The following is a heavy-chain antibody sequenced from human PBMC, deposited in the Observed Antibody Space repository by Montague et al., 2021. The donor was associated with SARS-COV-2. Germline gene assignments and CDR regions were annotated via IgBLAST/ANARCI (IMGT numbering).Heavy chain of an antibody. CDR1: GDSITSDVSY. D-gene: IGHD2/OR15-2a*01. V-gene: IGHV4-61*02. Sequence: TLSLTCTVSGDSITSDVSYWSWIRQPAGKGLEWIGCIYTTGSTNYNPSLKSRLTISLDTSKNKFSLKLSSVTAADTAVYYCARDDFRWDFDCWGQGTLVTVSS. J-gene: IGHJ4*02. CDR2: IYTTGST. CDR3: ARDDFRWDFDC.